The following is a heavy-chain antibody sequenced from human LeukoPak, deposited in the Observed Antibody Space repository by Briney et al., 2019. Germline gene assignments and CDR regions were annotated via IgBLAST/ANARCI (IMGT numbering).Heavy chain of an antibody. V-gene: IGHV1-2*02. D-gene: IGHD3-10*01. CDR3: ARDTYGSGSYYFSHAFDI. J-gene: IGHJ3*02. CDR2: INPNSGGT. Sequence: ASVKVSCKASGYTFTGYYMHWVRQAPGQGLEWMGWINPNSGGTNYAQKFQGRVTMTRDTSISTAYMELSRLRSDDTAVYYCARDTYGSGSYYFSHAFDIWGQGTMVTVSS. CDR1: GYTFTGYY.